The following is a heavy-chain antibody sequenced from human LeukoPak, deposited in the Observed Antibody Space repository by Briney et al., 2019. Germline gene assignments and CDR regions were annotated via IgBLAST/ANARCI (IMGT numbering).Heavy chain of an antibody. V-gene: IGHV1-18*01. Sequence: PGGSLRLSCAASGFTFSSYGISWVRQAPGQGLEWMGWISAYNGNTNYAQKLQGRVTMTTDTSTSTAYMELRSLRSDDTAVYYCARDHGTSTLLMDVWGKGTTVTISS. J-gene: IGHJ6*04. CDR2: ISAYNGNT. CDR1: GFTFSSYG. CDR3: ARDHGTSTLLMDV. D-gene: IGHD2-2*01.